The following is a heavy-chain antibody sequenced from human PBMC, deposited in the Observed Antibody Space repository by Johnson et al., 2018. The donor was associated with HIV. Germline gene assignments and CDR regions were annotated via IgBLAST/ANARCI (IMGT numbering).Heavy chain of an antibody. CDR3: AKDQWSSSWTNDAFDI. J-gene: IGHJ3*02. V-gene: IGHV3-48*03. CDR2: ISSSGSTI. D-gene: IGHD6-13*01. Sequence: VQLVESGGGVVQPGRSLRLSCAASGFTFSSYAMHWVRQAPGKGLECVSYISSSGSTIYYADSVKGRFTISRDNAKNSLYLQMNSLRAEDTAVYYCAKDQWSSSWTNDAFDIWGQGTMVTVSS. CDR1: GFTFSSYA.